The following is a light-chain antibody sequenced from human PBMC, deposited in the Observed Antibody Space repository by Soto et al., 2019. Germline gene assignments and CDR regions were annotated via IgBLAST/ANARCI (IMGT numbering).Light chain of an antibody. CDR1: SSNIGRHG. CDR3: ATWDDSLNGVV. V-gene: IGLV1-44*01. J-gene: IGLJ3*02. Sequence: QSVLTQPPSASGTPGQRVTVSCSGSSSNIGRHGVNWYQQLPGAAPKLLIYSYNQRPSGVPDRFSGSTSGTSVSLTINGLQSEDEADYYCATWDDSLNGVVFGGRTKLTVL. CDR2: SYN.